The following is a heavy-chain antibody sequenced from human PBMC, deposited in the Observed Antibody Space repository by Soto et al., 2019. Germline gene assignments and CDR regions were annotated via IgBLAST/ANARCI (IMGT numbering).Heavy chain of an antibody. D-gene: IGHD6-6*01. J-gene: IGHJ4*02. CDR2: ISGSGGST. Sequence: GGSLRLSCAASGFTFSSYAMSWVRQAPGKGLEWVSAISGSGGSTYYADSVKGRFTISRDNSKNTLYLQMNSLRAEDTAVYYCAKSWLRDGPTTEYSSSPFYYFDYWGQGTLVTVSS. CDR1: GFTFSSYA. V-gene: IGHV3-23*01. CDR3: AKSWLRDGPTTEYSSSPFYYFDY.